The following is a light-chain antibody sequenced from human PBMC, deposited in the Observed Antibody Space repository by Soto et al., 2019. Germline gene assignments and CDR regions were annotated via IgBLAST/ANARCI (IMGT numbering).Light chain of an antibody. CDR2: GAS. Sequence: EIVLTQSPGTLSLSPGERATLSCRTSETVSSYYLAWYQQKPGQAPRLLIYGASNRATGIPDAFSGSGSGTDFTLTISRLEPEDFALYYCHQYGRSPWTFDQGTKVEI. CDR3: HQYGRSPWT. V-gene: IGKV3-20*01. J-gene: IGKJ1*01. CDR1: ETVSSYY.